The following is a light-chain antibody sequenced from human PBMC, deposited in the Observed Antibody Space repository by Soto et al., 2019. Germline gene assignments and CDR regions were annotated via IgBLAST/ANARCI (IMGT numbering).Light chain of an antibody. Sequence: EIVLTQSPATLSLTPGEGATLSCRASQGVRSARLAWYLQKRGQAPSLVISGASSRATGIPDRFSGSGSGTDFTLTISRLEPEDFSVYYCHQYGTAPLTFGPGTKVDIK. CDR2: GAS. CDR1: QGVRSAR. J-gene: IGKJ3*01. V-gene: IGKV3-20*01. CDR3: HQYGTAPLT.